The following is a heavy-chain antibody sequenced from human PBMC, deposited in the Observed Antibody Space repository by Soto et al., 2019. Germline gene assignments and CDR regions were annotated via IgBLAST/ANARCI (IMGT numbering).Heavy chain of an antibody. CDR1: GFAFSSHP. J-gene: IGHJ3*02. V-gene: IGHV3-23*01. CDR2: ISDGGDLT. CDR3: ARRVIGSSRAFDI. D-gene: IGHD3-10*01. Sequence: VGSLRLSCAASGFAFSSHPMSWVRQAPEKGLEWVAGISDGGDLTYNADSVRGRFTISRDNSRNTLYLQMNSLRAEDTAVYYCARRVIGSSRAFDIWGQGTMVTVSS.